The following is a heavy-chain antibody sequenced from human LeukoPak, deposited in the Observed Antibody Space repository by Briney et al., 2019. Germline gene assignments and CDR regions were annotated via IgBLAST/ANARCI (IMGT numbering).Heavy chain of an antibody. Sequence: GGSLRLSCAASGLTFSNVWMSWVRQAPGKGLEWVGRIKSKSDDGTTDYAAPVKGRFTISRDDLKNTLYLQMNSLKTEDTAVYYCTTGPINHHITVFGLVTIFDYWGQGTLVTVSS. CDR3: TTGPINHHITVFGLVTIFDY. D-gene: IGHD3-3*01. CDR2: IKSKSDDGTT. CDR1: GLTFSNVW. J-gene: IGHJ4*02. V-gene: IGHV3-15*01.